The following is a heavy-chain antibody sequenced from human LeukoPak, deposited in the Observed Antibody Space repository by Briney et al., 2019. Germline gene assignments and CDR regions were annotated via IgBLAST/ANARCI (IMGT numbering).Heavy chain of an antibody. CDR2: IYYSGST. V-gene: IGHV4-39*07. J-gene: IGHJ4*02. Sequence: SETLSLTCTVSGGSISSSSYYWGWIRQPPGKGLEWIGTIYYSGSTYYNPSLKSRVTISVDTSKNQFSLKLSSVTAADTAVYYCARDHMQLLMYYSDYWGQGTLVTVSS. CDR3: ARDHMQLLMYYSDY. D-gene: IGHD6-13*01. CDR1: GGSISSSSYY.